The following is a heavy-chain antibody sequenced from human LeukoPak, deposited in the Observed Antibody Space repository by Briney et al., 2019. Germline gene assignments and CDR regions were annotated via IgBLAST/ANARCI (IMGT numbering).Heavy chain of an antibody. CDR2: INPKSGAT. CDR1: GYTITGYY. V-gene: IGHV1-2*02. J-gene: IGHJ6*02. CDR3: AKGATEGYYYYYGLDV. Sequence: GASVKVSCKASGYTITGYYMHWVRQAPGQGLEWMGWINPKSGATTYAQKFQDRVTLTRDTSINTAYMDLSGLTSDDTAVFYRAKGATEGYYYYYGLDVWGQGTTVTVSS.